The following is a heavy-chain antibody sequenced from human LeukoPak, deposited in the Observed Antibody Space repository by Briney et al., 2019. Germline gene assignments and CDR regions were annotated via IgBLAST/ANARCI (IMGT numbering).Heavy chain of an antibody. D-gene: IGHD6-13*01. J-gene: IGHJ4*02. V-gene: IGHV3-23*01. CDR3: ATSSWYPGELDY. Sequence: GSLRLSCAASGFTFSSYAMSWVRQAPGKGLEWVSAISGSGGSTYYADSVKGRFTISRDNSKNTLYLQMNSLRAEDTAVYYCATSSWYPGELDYWGQGTLVTVSS. CDR2: ISGSGGST. CDR1: GFTFSSYA.